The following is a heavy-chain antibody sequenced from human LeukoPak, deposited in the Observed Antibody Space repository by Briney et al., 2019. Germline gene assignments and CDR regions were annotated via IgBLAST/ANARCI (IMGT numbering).Heavy chain of an antibody. D-gene: IGHD2-15*01. CDR3: ARCPGYCSGGSCYHYYGMDV. CDR2: IYYSGST. V-gene: IGHV4-61*08. Sequence: SQTLSLTCTVSGGSISSGGYYWSWIRQHPGKGLEWIGYIYYSGSTNYNPSLKSRVTISVDTSKNQFSLKLSSVTAADTAVYYCARCPGYCSGGSCYHYYGMDVWGQGTTVTVSS. CDR1: GGSISSGGYY. J-gene: IGHJ6*02.